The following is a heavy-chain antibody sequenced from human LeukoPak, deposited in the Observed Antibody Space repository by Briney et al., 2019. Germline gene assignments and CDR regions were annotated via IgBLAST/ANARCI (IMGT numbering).Heavy chain of an antibody. V-gene: IGHV4-59*08. CDR1: GGSIRSYY. CDR2: IYYSESA. CDR3: ARVGGYPLSAFDI. Sequence: SETLSLTCTVSGGSIRSYYWSWIRQPPGKGLEWIGYIYYSESANYNPSLKSRITISLDTSKNHFSLKLNSVTAADTAVYYCARVGGYPLSAFDIWGQGTMVTVSS. J-gene: IGHJ3*02. D-gene: IGHD3-22*01.